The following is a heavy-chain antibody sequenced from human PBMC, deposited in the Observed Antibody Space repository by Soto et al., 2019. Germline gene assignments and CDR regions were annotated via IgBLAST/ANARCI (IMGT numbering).Heavy chain of an antibody. CDR3: AKEALTPEMFGVVIYYYYYYMDV. Sequence: PGGSLRLSCAASGFTFSSYWMSWVRQAPGKGLEWVANIKQDGSEKYYVDSVKGRFTISRDNAKNSLYLQMNSLRAEDTAVYYCAKEALTPEMFGVVIYYYYYYMDVWGKGTTVTVSS. V-gene: IGHV3-7*05. J-gene: IGHJ6*03. D-gene: IGHD3-3*01. CDR1: GFTFSSYW. CDR2: IKQDGSEK.